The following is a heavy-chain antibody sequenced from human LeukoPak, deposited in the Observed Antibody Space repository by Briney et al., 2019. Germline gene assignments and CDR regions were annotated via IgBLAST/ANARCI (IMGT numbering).Heavy chain of an antibody. D-gene: IGHD6-6*01. Sequence: GGSLRLSCAASGFSFSTYWMHWVRQAPGKGLVWVSRINSDGSGTDYADSVKGRFSISRDNGKNTVYLQMNSMRAEHTAVYYCARLNWQLDHYFDYWGQGTPVTVSS. CDR1: GFSFSTYW. CDR3: ARLNWQLDHYFDY. V-gene: IGHV3-74*01. J-gene: IGHJ4*02. CDR2: INSDGSGT.